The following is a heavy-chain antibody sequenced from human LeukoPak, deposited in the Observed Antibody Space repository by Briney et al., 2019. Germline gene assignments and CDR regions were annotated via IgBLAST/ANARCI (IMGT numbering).Heavy chain of an antibody. J-gene: IGHJ4*02. CDR3: AKRIQYSSSSAYFDY. CDR1: GFTFNNYA. D-gene: IGHD6-6*01. Sequence: GESLKISCAVSGFTFNNYAMSWVRQAPGKGLEWVSAISDSGGDTYYADSVKGRFTISRDNFKNTLYLQMNSLRAEDTATYYCAKRIQYSSSSAYFDYWGQGTLVTVSS. CDR2: ISDSGGDT. V-gene: IGHV3-23*01.